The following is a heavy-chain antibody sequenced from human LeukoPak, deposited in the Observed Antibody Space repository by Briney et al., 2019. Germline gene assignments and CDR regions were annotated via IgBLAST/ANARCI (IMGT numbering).Heavy chain of an antibody. Sequence: SETLSLTCTVSGGSLSSYYWSWIRQPPGKGLEWIGYIYYSGSTNYNPSLKSRVTISVDTSKNQFSLKLSSVTAADTAVYYCARGPDSSGYYMGFDYWGQGTLVTVSS. D-gene: IGHD3-22*01. J-gene: IGHJ4*02. CDR1: GGSLSSYY. V-gene: IGHV4-59*01. CDR3: ARGPDSSGYYMGFDY. CDR2: IYYSGST.